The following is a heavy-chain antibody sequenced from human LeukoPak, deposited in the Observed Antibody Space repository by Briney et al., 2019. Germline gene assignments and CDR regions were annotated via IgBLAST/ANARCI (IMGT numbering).Heavy chain of an antibody. CDR2: IAISGTYI. J-gene: IGHJ4*02. Sequence: GGSLRLSCAASGFILSDYNMNWVRQAPGKGLEWVSFIAISGTYITYADSVKGRFTISRENAKNSLYLQMNSLRAEDTAVYYCTRDVSATARAYDYWGQGTLVTVSP. CDR3: TRDVSATARAYDY. CDR1: GFILSDYN. D-gene: IGHD1-26*01. V-gene: IGHV3-21*01.